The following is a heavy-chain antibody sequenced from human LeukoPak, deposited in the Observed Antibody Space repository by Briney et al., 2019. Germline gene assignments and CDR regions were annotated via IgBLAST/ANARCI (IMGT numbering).Heavy chain of an antibody. CDR2: IYYSGST. CDR1: GGSISSSSYY. CDR3: AREPKYCSSTSCYPDAFDI. D-gene: IGHD2-2*01. V-gene: IGHV4-39*07. Sequence: SETLSLTCTVSGGSISSSSYYWGWIRQPPGKGLEWIGSIYYSGSTYYNPSLKSRVTISVDRSKNQFSLKLSSVTAADTAVYYCAREPKYCSSTSCYPDAFDIWGQGTMVTVSS. J-gene: IGHJ3*02.